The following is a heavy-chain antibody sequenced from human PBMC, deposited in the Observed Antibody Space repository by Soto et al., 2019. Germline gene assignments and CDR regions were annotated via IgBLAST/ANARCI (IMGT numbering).Heavy chain of an antibody. V-gene: IGHV3-48*03. CDR3: SRLHAMGFDP. D-gene: IGHD2-2*01. CDR1: GFTFSTYE. CDR2: ISSSGSSI. J-gene: IGHJ5*02. Sequence: GSLRLSCAASGFTFSTYEMNWVRQAPGKGLEWVSYISSSGSSIYYADSVKGRFTISRDNAKNSLYLQMNSLRAVDTAVYYCSRLHAMGFDPWGQGTLVTV.